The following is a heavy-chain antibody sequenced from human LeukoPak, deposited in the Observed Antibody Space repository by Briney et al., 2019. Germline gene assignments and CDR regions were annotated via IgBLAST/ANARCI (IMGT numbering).Heavy chain of an antibody. J-gene: IGHJ6*03. Sequence: GGTLRLSCAASGFTFSSYGMSWVRQAPGEGLEWVSAISGSGGSTYYADSVKGRFTISRDNSKNTLYLQMNSLRAEDTAVYYCAKDLLAIWYDMDVWGKGTTVTISS. CDR1: GFTFSSYG. CDR3: AKDLLAIWYDMDV. V-gene: IGHV3-23*01. CDR2: ISGSGGST. D-gene: IGHD2-21*01.